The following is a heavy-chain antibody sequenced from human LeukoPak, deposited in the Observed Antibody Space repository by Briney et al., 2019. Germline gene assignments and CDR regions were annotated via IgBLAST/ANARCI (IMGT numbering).Heavy chain of an antibody. CDR1: GGSINSHNYY. D-gene: IGHD3-10*01. J-gene: IGHJ4*02. Sequence: SETLSLTCTVSGGSINSHNYYWGWIRQPPGKGLESIGSIYYTGSAYYNPSLKSRVTISVDTSQNQFSLRLNSVTAADTAVYYCARLGSGSYGAFDYWGQGTLVTVSS. CDR2: IYYTGSA. V-gene: IGHV4-39*01. CDR3: ARLGSGSYGAFDY.